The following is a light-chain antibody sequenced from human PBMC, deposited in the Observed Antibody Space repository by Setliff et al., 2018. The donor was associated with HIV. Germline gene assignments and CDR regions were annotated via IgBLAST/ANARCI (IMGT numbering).Light chain of an antibody. CDR3: CSYAGSYTFYV. V-gene: IGLV2-11*01. CDR1: SSDVGGYNY. Sequence: ALTQPRSVSGSPGQSVTISCTGTSSDVGGYNYVSWYQQHPGKAPKLMIYDVSKRPSGVPDRFSGSKSGNTASLTISGLQAEDEADYYCCSYAGSYTFYVFGTGTKVTVL. J-gene: IGLJ1*01. CDR2: DVS.